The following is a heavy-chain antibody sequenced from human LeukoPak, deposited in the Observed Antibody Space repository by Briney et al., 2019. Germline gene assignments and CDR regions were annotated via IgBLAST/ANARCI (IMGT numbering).Heavy chain of an antibody. D-gene: IGHD3-10*02. Sequence: GESLKISCKGSGYSFTSYWIGWVRQMPGKGLEWMGIIYPGDSDTRYSPSFQGQVTISADKSISTAYLQWSSLKASDTAMYYCASSDVRDSGSDAFDIWGQGTMVTVSS. CDR3: ASSDVRDSGSDAFDI. J-gene: IGHJ3*02. CDR2: IYPGDSDT. CDR1: GYSFTSYW. V-gene: IGHV5-51*01.